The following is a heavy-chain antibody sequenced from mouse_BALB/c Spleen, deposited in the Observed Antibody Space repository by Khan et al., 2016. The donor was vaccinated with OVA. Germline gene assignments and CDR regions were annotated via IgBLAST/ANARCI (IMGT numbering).Heavy chain of an antibody. CDR3: ASDAVRS. CDR2: INTKNGGT. CDR1: GYTFPEYT. J-gene: IGHJ4*01. Sequence: VQLQQSGPELVKPGASVKISCKTSGYTFPEYTVHWVKQSLEKSLEWIGVINTKNGGTAYNQKFKGKATLTVDKSASTAYMELRSLISDDSAVYYCASDAVRSWGQGTSVTVAS. V-gene: IGHV1-18*01.